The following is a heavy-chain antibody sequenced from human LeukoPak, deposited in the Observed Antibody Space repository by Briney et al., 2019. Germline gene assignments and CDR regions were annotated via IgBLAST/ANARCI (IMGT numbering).Heavy chain of an antibody. Sequence: SGGSLRLSCAASGFKFSNVWMSWVRQAPGKGLELIGRIKSKTDGGTTDYAAPMKGIFTISSDDSTDTMYLQLNSLKTEDTAIYYCTTDPRNGYYFDYWGQGTLVTVSS. CDR2: IKSKTDGGTT. CDR3: TTDPRNGYYFDY. J-gene: IGHJ4*02. D-gene: IGHD1-1*01. V-gene: IGHV3-15*01. CDR1: GFKFSNVW.